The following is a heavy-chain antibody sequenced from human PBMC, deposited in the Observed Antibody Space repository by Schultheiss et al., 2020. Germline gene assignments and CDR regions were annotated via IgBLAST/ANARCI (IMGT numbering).Heavy chain of an antibody. J-gene: IGHJ5*02. V-gene: IGHV6-1*01. CDR1: GDSVSSDSAA. CDR2: TYYRRSKRYN. Sequence: SETLSLTCAISGDSVSSDSAAWNWIRQSPSRGLEWLVRTYYRRSKRYNEYAVSVKSRATFNPDTSKNQFSLQLSSVTPDDTAIYYCVRSITDRFLGDRFDPWGQGTPVTLSS. D-gene: IGHD3-3*01. CDR3: VRSITDRFLGDRFDP.